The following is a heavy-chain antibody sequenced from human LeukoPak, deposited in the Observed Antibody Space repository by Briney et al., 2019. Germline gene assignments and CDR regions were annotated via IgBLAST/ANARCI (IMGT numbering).Heavy chain of an antibody. D-gene: IGHD2-21*01. V-gene: IGHV3-48*03. CDR1: GFTFSTYE. Sequence: GWSLRLSCAASGFTFSTYEFNWVRQAPGKGLEWVAYIGVGCNSIYYADSVRGRFTTSRDNAQNSLYLEMNSLRVEDAALYYCARETAHCGGDCFDYWGQGTLVTVSS. CDR2: IGVGCNSI. J-gene: IGHJ4*02. CDR3: ARETAHCGGDCFDY.